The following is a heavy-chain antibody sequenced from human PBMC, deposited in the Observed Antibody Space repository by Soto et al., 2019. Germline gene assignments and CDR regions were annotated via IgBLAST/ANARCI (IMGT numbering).Heavy chain of an antibody. D-gene: IGHD3-10*01. V-gene: IGHV4-39*01. CDR1: VGSISSSSYY. Sequence: SETLSLTCTVSVGSISSSSYYWGWIRQPPGKGLEWIGNIYYSGNTYYNPSLKSRVTISVDTSKNQFSLKLSSVTAADTAVYYCARLPLNYYGSGNSVHIDYWGQGTLVTVSS. CDR2: IYYSGNT. J-gene: IGHJ4*02. CDR3: ARLPLNYYGSGNSVHIDY.